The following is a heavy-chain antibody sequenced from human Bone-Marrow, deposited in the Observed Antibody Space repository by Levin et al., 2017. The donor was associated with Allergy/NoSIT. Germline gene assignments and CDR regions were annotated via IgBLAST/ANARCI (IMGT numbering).Heavy chain of an antibody. Sequence: PSETLSLTCAVYGGSFSGYYWSWIRQPPGKGLEWIGEINHSGSTNYNPSLKSRVTISVDTSKNQFSLKLSSVTAADTAVYYCAKRRVLDVWGQGTTVTVSS. CDR3: AKRRVLDV. V-gene: IGHV4-34*01. J-gene: IGHJ6*02. CDR1: GGSFSGYY. CDR2: INHSGST. D-gene: IGHD6-6*01.